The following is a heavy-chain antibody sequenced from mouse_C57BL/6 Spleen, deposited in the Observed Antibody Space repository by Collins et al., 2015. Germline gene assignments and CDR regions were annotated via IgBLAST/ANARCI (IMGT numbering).Heavy chain of an antibody. CDR3: ALRRGYAMDY. D-gene: IGHD2-12*01. CDR1: GYSFTNYW. J-gene: IGHJ4*01. CDR2: IDPSDSET. V-gene: IGHV1S126*01. Sequence: QVQLQQSGPQLVRPGASVKISCKASGYSFTNYWMHWVKQRPGQGLEWIGMIDPSDSETRLNQKFKDKATLTVDKSSSTAYMQLSSPTSEDSAVYYCALRRGYAMDYWGQGTSVTVSS.